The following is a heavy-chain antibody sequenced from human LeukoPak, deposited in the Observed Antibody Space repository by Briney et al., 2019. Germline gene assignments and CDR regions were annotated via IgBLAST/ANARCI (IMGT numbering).Heavy chain of an antibody. CDR3: AKGSADSWYALDY. CDR1: GFTFSSYS. V-gene: IGHV3-23*01. CDR2: ISGSGAST. D-gene: IGHD6-13*01. Sequence: GGALRLSCAASGFTFSSYSMNWVRQAPGRGAEWLSVISGSGASTYSGDAVKSLFTTYTENSKNMLYLQMDSLRAEDTALYYCAKGSADSWYALDYWGQGTLVTVSS. J-gene: IGHJ4*02.